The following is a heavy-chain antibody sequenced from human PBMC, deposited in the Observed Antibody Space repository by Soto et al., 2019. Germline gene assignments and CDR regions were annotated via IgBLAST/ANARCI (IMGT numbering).Heavy chain of an antibody. J-gene: IGHJ3*02. Sequence: EVQLLESGGGLVQPGGSLRLSCAASGFTFSSYAMSWVRQAPGKGLEWVSAISGSGGSTYYADSVKGRFTISRDNSKNTLYLQMNSLRAEDTAVYYCVRVSSSRDAFDIWGQGTMVTVSS. CDR1: GFTFSSYA. V-gene: IGHV3-23*01. CDR3: VRVSSSRDAFDI. CDR2: ISGSGGST. D-gene: IGHD6-6*01.